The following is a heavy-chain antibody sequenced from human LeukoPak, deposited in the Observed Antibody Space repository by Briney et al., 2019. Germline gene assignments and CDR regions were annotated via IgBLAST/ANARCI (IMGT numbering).Heavy chain of an antibody. V-gene: IGHV3-73*01. CDR3: TRDSGTYNWFDP. CDR2: MDKETNLYAA. J-gene: IGHJ5*02. D-gene: IGHD1-26*01. CDR1: GFTFSASA. Sequence: GGSLRLSCVASGFTFSASAIHWVRHSSGKGLEWIGHMDKETNLYAAALAASVRGRFTVSRDDSKNTAYLNMNSLKTEDTALYYCTRDSGTYNWFDPWGQGTLVTVSS.